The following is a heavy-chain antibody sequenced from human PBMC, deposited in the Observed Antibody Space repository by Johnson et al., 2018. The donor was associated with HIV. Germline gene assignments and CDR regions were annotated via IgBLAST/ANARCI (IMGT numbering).Heavy chain of an antibody. CDR1: GFTFSNAW. CDR2: IKSKTDGGTT. D-gene: IGHD6-13*01. Sequence: QVESGGGLVKPGGSLRLSCAASGFTFSNAWMSWVRQAPGKGLEWVGRIKSKTDGGTTDYAAPVKGRFTISRDDSKNTLYLQMNSLKTEDTAVYYCAKDLRGSSWPLDAFDIWGQGTMVTVSS. CDR3: AKDLRGSSWPLDAFDI. V-gene: IGHV3-15*01. J-gene: IGHJ3*02.